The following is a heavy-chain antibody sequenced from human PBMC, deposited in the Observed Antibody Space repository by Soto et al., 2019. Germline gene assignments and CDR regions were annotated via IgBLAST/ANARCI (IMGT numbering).Heavy chain of an antibody. Sequence: ASVKVSCKASGYTFTRYNVHWVRQAPGQGLEWMAIINPSGGTTYYVQKFEGRVTLTTDTSTSTVYMELSSLRSDDTAVYYCARVRGGGSEYFFGYWGQGTLATVSS. V-gene: IGHV1-46*01. CDR1: GYTFTRYN. CDR2: INPSGGTT. D-gene: IGHD2-15*01. CDR3: ARVRGGGSEYFFGY. J-gene: IGHJ4*02.